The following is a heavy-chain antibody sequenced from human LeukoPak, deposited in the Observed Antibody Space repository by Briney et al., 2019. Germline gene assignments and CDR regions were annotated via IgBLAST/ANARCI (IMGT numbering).Heavy chain of an antibody. Sequence: SETLSLTCTVSGGSITGHSWTWIRQSPGKGLEWIGFVYDNGNTNYNSSLQSRVTMSVDTSTNQLSLKMTSVTAADTVIYYCARVFRGVVTSNWFDPWGQGTLVTVSS. CDR3: ARVFRGVVTSNWFDP. CDR2: VYDNGNT. V-gene: IGHV4-59*11. D-gene: IGHD2-21*02. J-gene: IGHJ5*02. CDR1: GGSITGHS.